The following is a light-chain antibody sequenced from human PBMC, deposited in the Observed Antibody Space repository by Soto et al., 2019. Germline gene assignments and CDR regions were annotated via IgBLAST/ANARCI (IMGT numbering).Light chain of an antibody. Sequence: QSALTQPASVSGAPGQSITISCTGTSSDVGKYTFVSWYGQHPGKAPNRIIFEVNKRPSGVSNRFSGSKSGNTASLTISGLQAEDEANYYCCLYGGSNNYVVFGGGTKLTVL. V-gene: IGLV2-23*02. CDR3: CLYGGSNNYVV. CDR1: SSDVGKYTF. J-gene: IGLJ2*01. CDR2: EVN.